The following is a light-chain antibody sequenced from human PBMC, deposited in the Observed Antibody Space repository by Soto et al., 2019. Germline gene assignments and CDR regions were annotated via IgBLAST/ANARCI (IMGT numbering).Light chain of an antibody. CDR3: ATCDDDLSAAV. Sequence: QSVLTQPPSLSGTPGQSVTISCSGSSSNIEGNTVHWYQHLPGTAPKLLIYIDHNRPSGIPDRFSGSKSGTSASLAISGLQSQDEADYYCATCDDDLSAAVFGGGTQLTVL. CDR2: IDH. V-gene: IGLV1-44*01. CDR1: SSNIEGNT. J-gene: IGLJ7*01.